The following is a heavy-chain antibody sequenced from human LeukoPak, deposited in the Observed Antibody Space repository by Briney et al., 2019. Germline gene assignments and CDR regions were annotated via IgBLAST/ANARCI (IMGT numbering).Heavy chain of an antibody. CDR2: IIPIFGTA. CDR3: ARSIWSGFDAFDI. J-gene: IGHJ3*02. CDR1: GGTSSSYA. Sequence: GASVKVSCKASGGTSSSYAISWVRQAPGQGLEWMGGIIPIFGTANYAQKFQGRVTITADESTSTAYMELSSLRSEDTAVYYCARSIWSGFDAFDIWGQGTMVTVSS. D-gene: IGHD3-3*01. V-gene: IGHV1-69*13.